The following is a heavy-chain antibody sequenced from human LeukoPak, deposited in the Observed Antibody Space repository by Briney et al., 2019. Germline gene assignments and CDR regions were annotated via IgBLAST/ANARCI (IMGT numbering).Heavy chain of an antibody. V-gene: IGHV3-30*04. CDR2: ISYDGSNK. Sequence: GGSLRLSCAASGFTFSSYAMHWVRQAPGKGLEWVAVISYDGSNKYYADSVKGRFTISRDNSKNTLYLQMNSLRAEDTAVYYCARVPIYYDSSGYDLPTLTRSSGAFDIWGQGTMVTVSS. CDR1: GFTFSSYA. J-gene: IGHJ3*02. CDR3: ARVPIYYDSSGYDLPTLTRSSGAFDI. D-gene: IGHD3-22*01.